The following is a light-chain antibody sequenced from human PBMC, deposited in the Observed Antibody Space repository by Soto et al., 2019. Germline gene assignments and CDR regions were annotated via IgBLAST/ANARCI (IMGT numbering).Light chain of an antibody. Sequence: QSVLTQPASASGSPGQSITISCTGTSSDVGGYNCVSWYQQHPGKAPKLMIYDVSNWPSGVSNRFSGSKSGNTTSLTISGLQAEDEADYYCGSYTSTSTLGLFGGGTKLTVL. CDR3: GSYTSTSTLGL. V-gene: IGLV2-14*03. J-gene: IGLJ2*01. CDR2: DVS. CDR1: SSDVGGYNC.